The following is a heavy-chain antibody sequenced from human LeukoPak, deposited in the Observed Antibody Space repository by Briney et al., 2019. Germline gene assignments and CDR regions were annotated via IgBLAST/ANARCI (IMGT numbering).Heavy chain of an antibody. CDR3: AKSRCSTSCYGGDV. J-gene: IGHJ6*02. V-gene: IGHV3-23*01. CDR1: GFTVSSNY. CDR2: ISSGGGST. Sequence: HAGGSLRLSCAASGFTVSSNYMSWVRQAPGKGLEWVSAISSGGGSTYYDDSVKGRFTISRDSSKNTPYLQMNSLRAEDTAVYYCAKSRCSTSCYGGDVWGQGTTVTVSS. D-gene: IGHD2-2*01.